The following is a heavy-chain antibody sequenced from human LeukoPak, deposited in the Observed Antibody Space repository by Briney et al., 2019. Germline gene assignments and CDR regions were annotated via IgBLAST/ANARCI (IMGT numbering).Heavy chain of an antibody. CDR1: GFTFSDYY. D-gene: IGHD3-9*01. V-gene: IGHV3-11*05. Sequence: PGGSLRLSCAASGFTFSDYYMSWIRQAPGKGLEWVSYISGSSDSTNYADSVKSRFTISRDNAKNSLYLQMNSLRAEDTAVYYCARGGFFDILTGYYQTQYYYPMDVWGRGTTVTVSS. J-gene: IGHJ6*02. CDR2: ISGSSDST. CDR3: ARGGFFDILTGYYQTQYYYPMDV.